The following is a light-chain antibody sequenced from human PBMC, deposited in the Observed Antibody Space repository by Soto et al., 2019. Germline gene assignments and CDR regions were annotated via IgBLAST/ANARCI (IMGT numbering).Light chain of an antibody. V-gene: IGKV1-8*01. CDR1: QGISSY. Sequence: AIRMTQSPSSLPASTGDRVTITCRASQGISSYLAWYQQKPGKAPKLLIYAASTLQSGVPSRFSGSGSGTEFTLTISSRQPEDFATDYCQRSYSIRHTFGHGTKVDIK. J-gene: IGKJ3*01. CDR2: AAS. CDR3: QRSYSIRHT.